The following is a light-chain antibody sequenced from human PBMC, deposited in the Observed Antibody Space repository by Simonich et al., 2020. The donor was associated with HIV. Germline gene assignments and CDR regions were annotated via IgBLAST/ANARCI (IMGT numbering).Light chain of an antibody. CDR1: QSISDW. CDR3: QQYNNYPKT. Sequence: DIQMTQSPSTLSASVGETVTITCRASQSISDWLAWYQQKPGKAPKLLVSEASSLESGVPSRFRGSGSGTEFTLTISSLQPDDFATYYCQQYNNYPKTFGQGTKVEIK. J-gene: IGKJ1*01. V-gene: IGKV1-5*03. CDR2: EAS.